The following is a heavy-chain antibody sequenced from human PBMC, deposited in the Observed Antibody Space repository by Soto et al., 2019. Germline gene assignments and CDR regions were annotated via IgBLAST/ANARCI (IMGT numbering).Heavy chain of an antibody. J-gene: IGHJ5*02. D-gene: IGHD7-27*01. CDR1: GYTFTGYY. Sequence: QVQLVQSGAEVKKPGASVKVSCKASGYTFTGYYMHWVRQAPGQGLEWMGWINPSSGGTNYAQKFQGWVTMTRDTSISTAYMELSRLRSDDTAVYYCAREAPWGNWFDHWGQGTLVTVSS. CDR3: AREAPWGNWFDH. CDR2: INPSSGGT. V-gene: IGHV1-2*04.